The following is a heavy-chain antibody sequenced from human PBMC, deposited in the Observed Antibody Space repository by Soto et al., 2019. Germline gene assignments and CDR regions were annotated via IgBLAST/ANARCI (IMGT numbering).Heavy chain of an antibody. J-gene: IGHJ4*02. CDR1: GGSISSSSYY. Sequence: SETLSLTCTVSGGSISSSSYYWGWIRQPPGKGLEWIGYIYYSGSTYYNPSLKSRVTISVDTSKNQFSLKLSSVTAADTAVYYCAREGSSSSHFDYWGQGTLVTVSS. D-gene: IGHD6-6*01. CDR2: IYYSGST. CDR3: AREGSSSSHFDY. V-gene: IGHV4-30-4*08.